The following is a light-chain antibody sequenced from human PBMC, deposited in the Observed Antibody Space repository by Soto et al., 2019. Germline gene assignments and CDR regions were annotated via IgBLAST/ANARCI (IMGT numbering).Light chain of an antibody. Sequence: IVMPQSPGTLSLSPGARATLSCRASQSFTSTSLAWYQQKPGQAPRLLIYGASSRATGIPDRFSGSGSGTDFTLNISRLEPEDFAVYYCQQYGSSPITFGQGTRLEI. V-gene: IGKV3-20*01. J-gene: IGKJ5*01. CDR2: GAS. CDR1: QSFTSTS. CDR3: QQYGSSPIT.